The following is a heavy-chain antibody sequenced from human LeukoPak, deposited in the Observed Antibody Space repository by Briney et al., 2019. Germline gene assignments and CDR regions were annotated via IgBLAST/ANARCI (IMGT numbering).Heavy chain of an antibody. CDR3: ASGIVVDGFDY. Sequence: GGSLRLSSAASGFTFSSYSMNWVRQAPGKGLEWVSYISSSSSTIYYADSVKGRFTISRDNAKNSLYLQMNSLRAEDTAVYYCASGIVVDGFDYWGQGTLVTVSS. D-gene: IGHD6-19*01. CDR1: GFTFSSYS. V-gene: IGHV3-48*04. CDR2: ISSSSSTI. J-gene: IGHJ4*02.